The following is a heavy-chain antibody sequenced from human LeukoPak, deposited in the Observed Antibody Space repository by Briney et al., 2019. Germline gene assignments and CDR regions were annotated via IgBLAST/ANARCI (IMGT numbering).Heavy chain of an antibody. J-gene: IGHJ6*02. CDR1: GFTFSSYA. Sequence: GGSLRLSCAASGFTFSSYAMHWVRQAPGNGLEWVAVISDDGSNKYYADSGKGRFTISRDNSKNTLYLQMNSLRDEDTAVYYCARDAPYCSSTSCLIQYYYYGMDVWGQGTTVTVSS. V-gene: IGHV3-30-3*01. CDR3: ARDAPYCSSTSCLIQYYYYGMDV. CDR2: ISDDGSNK. D-gene: IGHD2-2*01.